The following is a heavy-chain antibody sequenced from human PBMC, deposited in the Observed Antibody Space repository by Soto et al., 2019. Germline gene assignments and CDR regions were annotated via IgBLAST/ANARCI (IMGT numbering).Heavy chain of an antibody. CDR1: GFTFTSSA. CDR2: IVVGSGNT. D-gene: IGHD3-3*01. V-gene: IGHV1-58*02. Sequence: SVKVSCKASGFTFTSSAMQWVRQARGQRLEWIGWIVVGSGNTNYAQKFQERVTITRDMSTSTAYMELSSLRSEDTAVYYCAASSKRGITIFGVPDYYYYMDVWGKGTTVTVS. CDR3: AASSKRGITIFGVPDYYYYMDV. J-gene: IGHJ6*03.